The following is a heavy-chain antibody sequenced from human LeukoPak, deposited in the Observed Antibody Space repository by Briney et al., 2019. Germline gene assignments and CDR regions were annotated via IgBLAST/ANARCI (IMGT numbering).Heavy chain of an antibody. CDR1: GFSFSNHW. Sequence: GGSLRLSCAASGFSFSNHWMHWVRQVPGKGLVWVSRINSDGSSTTYADSVKGRFTISRDNAKNTLYLQMNSLRDEGTAVNYCTRDVSQSSSWYGEFDYWGQGTQVTVSS. V-gene: IGHV3-74*03. D-gene: IGHD6-13*01. J-gene: IGHJ4*02. CDR2: INSDGSST. CDR3: TRDVSQSSSWYGEFDY.